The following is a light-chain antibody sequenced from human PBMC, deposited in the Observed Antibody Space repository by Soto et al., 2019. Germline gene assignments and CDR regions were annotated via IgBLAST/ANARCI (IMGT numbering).Light chain of an antibody. J-gene: IGKJ4*01. V-gene: IGKV3-11*01. CDR3: HQRSTWPLT. CDR2: GAS. Sequence: EIVLTQSPATLSLSQGEGAALSSRASQSVRRFLAWYQQKPGQAPRLLIYGASNRATGIPTRFSGSGSGTDFTLTISSLEAEDFALYYCHQRSTWPLTFGGGTKMEIK. CDR1: QSVRRF.